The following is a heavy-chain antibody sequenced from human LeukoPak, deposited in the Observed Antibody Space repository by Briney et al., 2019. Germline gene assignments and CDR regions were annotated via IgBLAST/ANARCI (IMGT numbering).Heavy chain of an antibody. V-gene: IGHV3-48*01. J-gene: IGHJ6*03. CDR1: GFTFSSYS. Sequence: PGGSLRLSCAASGFTFSSYSMNWVRQAPGKGLEWVSYISSSSSTIYYADSVKGRFTISRDNAKNSLYLQMNSLRAEDTAVYYCARDGGSSKDYYYYYMDVWSKGTTVTVSS. D-gene: IGHD6-6*01. CDR2: ISSSSSTI. CDR3: ARDGGSSKDYYYYYMDV.